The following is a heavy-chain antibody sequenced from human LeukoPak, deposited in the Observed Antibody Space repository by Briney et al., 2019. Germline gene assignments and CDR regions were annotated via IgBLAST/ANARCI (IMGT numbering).Heavy chain of an antibody. Sequence: ESGPTLVNPTQTLTLTCTFSGFSLSTSGVGVGWIRQPPGKALDWLAVIYWDDDKRHNPSLSSRLTITKDTSKNHMVLSLTNMDPVDISTYYCSLTGHYLYRNNANWYFDLWGRGTLVTVSS. V-gene: IGHV2-5*02. CDR3: SLTGHYLYRNNANWYFDL. J-gene: IGHJ2*01. CDR1: GFSLSTSGVG. CDR2: IYWDDDK. D-gene: IGHD1-26*01.